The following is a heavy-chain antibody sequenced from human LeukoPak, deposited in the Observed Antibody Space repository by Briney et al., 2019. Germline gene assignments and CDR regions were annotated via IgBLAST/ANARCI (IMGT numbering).Heavy chain of an antibody. Sequence: PSETLSLTCDVSGGSIDSTNWWSWVRQPPGKGLEWIGYIYYSGSTNYNPSLKSRVTISVDTSRNQFSLKLSSVTAADTAVYYCARDRVFGHDWYFDLWGRGTLVTVSS. D-gene: IGHD3/OR15-3a*01. CDR2: IYYSGST. CDR1: GGSIDSTNW. J-gene: IGHJ2*01. CDR3: ARDRVFGHDWYFDL. V-gene: IGHV4-4*02.